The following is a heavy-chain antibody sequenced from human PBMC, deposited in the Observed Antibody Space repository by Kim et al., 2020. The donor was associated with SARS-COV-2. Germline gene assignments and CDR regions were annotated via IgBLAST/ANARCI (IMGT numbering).Heavy chain of an antibody. CDR2: ISGSGGST. V-gene: IGHV3-23*01. CDR3: VKGEDYYGSGADY. J-gene: IGHJ4*02. D-gene: IGHD3-10*01. CDR1: GFTFSNYA. Sequence: GGSLRLSCAVSGFTFSNYAMSWVRQAPGKGLEWVSLISGSGGSTFYTDSVKGRFTISRDNSKKTLYLQMDSLRVEDAAVYYCVKGEDYYGSGADYWGQGTLVTVSS.